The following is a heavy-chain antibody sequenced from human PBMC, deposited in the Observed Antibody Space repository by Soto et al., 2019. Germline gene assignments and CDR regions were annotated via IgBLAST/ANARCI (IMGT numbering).Heavy chain of an antibody. J-gene: IGHJ4*02. V-gene: IGHV5-51*01. CDR1: GFSFTMFL. CDR3: VRHGYSSSWYPDH. Sequence: LKISCKAFGFSFTMFLIGWVRQMPGKGLEWMGIAQPGHSDTRYSPAFQGHVTISADESTNTAYLQWSSLRASDTAMYFCVRHGYSSSWYPDHWRQGTLVTVSS. CDR2: AQPGHSDT. D-gene: IGHD6-13*01.